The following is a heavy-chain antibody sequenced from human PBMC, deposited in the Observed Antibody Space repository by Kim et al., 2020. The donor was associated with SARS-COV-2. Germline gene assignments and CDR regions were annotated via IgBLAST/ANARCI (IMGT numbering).Heavy chain of an antibody. D-gene: IGHD6-13*01. CDR3: ARANYSSRGKLDY. J-gene: IGHJ4*02. V-gene: IGHV3-30-3*01. CDR2: ISYDGSKK. CDR1: GFTFSSYA. Sequence: GGSLRLSCAASGFTFSSYAMHWVRQAPGKGLEWVAVISYDGSKKNYADSVKGRFTISRDNSKNTLYLQMNSLRAEDTAVYYCARANYSSRGKLDYWGQGTLVTVSS.